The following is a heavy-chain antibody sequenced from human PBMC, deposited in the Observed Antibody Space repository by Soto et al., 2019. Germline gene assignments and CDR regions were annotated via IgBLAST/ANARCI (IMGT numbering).Heavy chain of an antibody. D-gene: IGHD2-15*01. V-gene: IGHV3-48*03. CDR2: ISSSGSTI. CDR3: SRVDPSAKSPDY. CDR1: GFTFSTYE. J-gene: IGHJ4*02. Sequence: VGALRLSCAASGFTFSTYEMIWFRQAPGKGLEWVSYISSSGSTIYYAASVQGRFTISRDDSKNTVYLQMNSLKTEDTAVYYCSRVDPSAKSPDYWGQGTLVTVSS.